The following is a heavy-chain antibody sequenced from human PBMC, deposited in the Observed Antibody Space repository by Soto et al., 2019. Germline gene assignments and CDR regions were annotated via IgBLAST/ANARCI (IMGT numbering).Heavy chain of an antibody. Sequence: SETLSLTCTVSGGSISGTTFYWGWIRQPPGKGLECLGRVYYTGSTYYNPSLKSRITISVDTSKNQFSLRLSSVTAADTAVYYCATSSGYYKFDYWGLGTLVTVSS. CDR1: GGSISGTTFY. V-gene: IGHV4-39*01. J-gene: IGHJ4*02. CDR3: ATSSGYYKFDY. CDR2: VYYTGST. D-gene: IGHD3-22*01.